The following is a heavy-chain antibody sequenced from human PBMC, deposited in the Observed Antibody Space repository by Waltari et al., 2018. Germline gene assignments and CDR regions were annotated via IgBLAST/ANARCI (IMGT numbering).Heavy chain of an antibody. D-gene: IGHD2-2*01. CDR2: IYYSGST. V-gene: IGHV4-59*11. CDR1: GGSISSHY. J-gene: IGHJ6*02. Sequence: QVQLQESGPGLVKPSETLSLTCTVSGGSISSHYWRWIRQPPGTGLEWIGYIYYSGSTNYNPSLKSRVTISVDTSKNQFSLKLSSVTAADTAVYYCARDKAYIVVVPAAMHGDEGMDVWGQGTTVTVSS. CDR3: ARDKAYIVVVPAAMHGDEGMDV.